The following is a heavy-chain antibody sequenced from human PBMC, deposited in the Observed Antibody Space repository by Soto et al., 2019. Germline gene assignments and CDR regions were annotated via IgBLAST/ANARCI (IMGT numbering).Heavy chain of an antibody. J-gene: IGHJ6*02. CDR2: KYYSGAT. CDR3: ARGRPNYFYYGLDV. Sequence: PSETLSLTCTVSGGSIKSDYYWAWVRQPPGGGLKWMGYKYYSGATDSEPSLEARVSFSVDTSKNQFFLNLTSVTVAETAVYYCARGRPNYFYYGLDVWGPGIPVTVSS. V-gene: IGHV4-30-4*01. CDR1: GGSIKSDYY.